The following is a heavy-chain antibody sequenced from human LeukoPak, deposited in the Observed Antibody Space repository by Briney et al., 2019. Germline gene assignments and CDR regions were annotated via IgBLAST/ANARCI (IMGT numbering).Heavy chain of an antibody. CDR3: ARDVSAVGGLERPATLGY. J-gene: IGHJ4*02. CDR2: IRYDGSNK. CDR1: GFTFSSYG. Sequence: GGSLRLSCAASGFTFSSYGMHWVRQAPGKGLEWVAFIRYDGSNKYYADSVKGRFTISRDNSKNTLYLQMNSLRPEDTAVYYCARDVSAVGGLERPATLGYWGQGTLVTVSS. D-gene: IGHD1-1*01. V-gene: IGHV3-30*02.